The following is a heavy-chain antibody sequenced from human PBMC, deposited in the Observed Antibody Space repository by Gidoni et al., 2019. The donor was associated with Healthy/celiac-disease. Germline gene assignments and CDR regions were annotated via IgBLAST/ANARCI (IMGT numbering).Heavy chain of an antibody. CDR2: IYYSGST. D-gene: IGHD3-22*01. V-gene: IGHV4-31*03. J-gene: IGHJ4*02. CDR3: ARLGGYYYDSSGYYYVDY. Sequence: QVQLQESGPGLVKPSQTLSLTCTFPGGSISSGGYYWSWIRQHPGKGLEWIGYIYYSGSTYYNPSLKSRVTISVETSKNQFSLKLSSVTAADTAVYYCARLGGYYYDSSGYYYVDYWGQGTLVTVSS. CDR1: GGSISSGGYY.